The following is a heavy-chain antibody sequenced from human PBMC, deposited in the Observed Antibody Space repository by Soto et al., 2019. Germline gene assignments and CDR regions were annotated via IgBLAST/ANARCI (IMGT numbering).Heavy chain of an antibody. V-gene: IGHV3-48*01. D-gene: IGHD6-13*01. CDR2: ISSSSSTI. CDR1: GFTFSSYS. CDR3: AREGSSSWYSYDY. Sequence: EVQLVESGGGLVQPGGSLRLSCAASGFTFSSYSMNWVSQAPGKGLEWVSYISSSSSTIYYADSVKGRFTISRDNAKNSLYLQMNSLRAEDTAVYYCAREGSSSWYSYDYWGQGNLVTVSS. J-gene: IGHJ4*02.